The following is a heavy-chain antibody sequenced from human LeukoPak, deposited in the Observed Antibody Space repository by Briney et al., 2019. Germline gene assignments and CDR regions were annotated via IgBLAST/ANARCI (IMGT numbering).Heavy chain of an antibody. CDR3: ARSTTVVTPDY. D-gene: IGHD4-23*01. CDR2: ISAYDGNT. V-gene: IGHV1-18*01. CDR1: GYTFTSYG. J-gene: IGHJ4*02. Sequence: GASVKVSCKASGYTFTSYGISWVRQAPGQGLEWMGWISAYDGNTNYAQKLQGRVTMTTDTSTSTVYMELSSLRSEDTAVYYCARSTTVVTPDYWGQGTLVTVSS.